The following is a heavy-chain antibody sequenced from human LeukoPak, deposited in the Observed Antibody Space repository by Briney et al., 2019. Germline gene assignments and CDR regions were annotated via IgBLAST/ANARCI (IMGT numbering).Heavy chain of an antibody. D-gene: IGHD4-11*01. Sequence: PGGSLRLSCAASGFTFSSYSMNWVRQAPGKGLEWVPSISSSSSYIYYADSVKGRFTISRDNAKNSLYLQMNSLRAEDTAVYYCARDLAVTTIYYYYYMDVWGKGTTVTVSS. J-gene: IGHJ6*03. CDR3: ARDLAVTTIYYYYYMDV. V-gene: IGHV3-21*01. CDR2: ISSSSSYI. CDR1: GFTFSSYS.